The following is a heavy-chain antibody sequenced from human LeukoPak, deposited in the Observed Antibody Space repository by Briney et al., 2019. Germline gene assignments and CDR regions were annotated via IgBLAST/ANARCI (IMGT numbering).Heavy chain of an antibody. J-gene: IGHJ3*02. CDR3: ARRVAGSYHDAFDI. CDR2: IYPGDSDT. Sequence: GESLKISCTGSGYSFTSYWIGWVRQMPGKGLGWRGIIYPGDSDTRYSPSFQGQVTISADKSISTAYLQWSSLRASDTAMYYCARRVAGSYHDAFDIWGQGTMVTVSS. V-gene: IGHV5-51*01. CDR1: GYSFTSYW. D-gene: IGHD1-26*01.